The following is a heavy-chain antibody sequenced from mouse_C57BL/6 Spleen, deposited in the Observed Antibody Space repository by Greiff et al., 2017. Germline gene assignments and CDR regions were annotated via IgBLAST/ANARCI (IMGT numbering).Heavy chain of an antibody. CDR1: GYTFTSYW. CDR2: IYPGSGST. D-gene: IGHD2-3*01. Sequence: VQLQQPGAELVKPGASVKMSCKASGYTFTSYWITWVKQRPGQGLEWIGDIYPGSGSTNYNEKFKSKATLTVDTSASTAYMQLSSLTSEDSAVYYCARSYDGYSSFAYWGQGTLVTVSA. J-gene: IGHJ3*01. CDR3: ARSYDGYSSFAY. V-gene: IGHV1-55*01.